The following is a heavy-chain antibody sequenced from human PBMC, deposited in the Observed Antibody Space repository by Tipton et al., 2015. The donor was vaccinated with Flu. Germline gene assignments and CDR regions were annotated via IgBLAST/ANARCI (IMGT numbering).Heavy chain of an antibody. D-gene: IGHD5-12*01. CDR2: IIPIFGTA. J-gene: IGHJ4*02. CDR3: VVSGGYDSESYFDY. CDR1: GGTFSSYA. V-gene: IGHV1-69*06. Sequence: QLVQSGAEVKKPGSSVKVSCKASGGTFSSYAISWVRQAPGQGLEWMGGIIPIFGTANYAQKFQGRVTITADKSTSTAYMELSSLRSEDTAVYYCVVSGGYDSESYFDYWGQGTLVTVSS.